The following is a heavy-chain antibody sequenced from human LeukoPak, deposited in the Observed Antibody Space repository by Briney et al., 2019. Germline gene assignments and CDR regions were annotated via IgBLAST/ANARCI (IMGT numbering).Heavy chain of an antibody. CDR3: ARRKRCSSTRCYDFDY. J-gene: IGHJ4*02. CDR2: MNPNSGNT. D-gene: IGHD2-2*01. V-gene: IGHV1-8*01. CDR1: GYTFTSYD. Sequence: ASVKVSCKASGYTFTSYDINWVRQATGQGLEWMGWMNPNSGNTGYAQKFQGRVTMTRNTSISTAYMELSSLRSEDTAVYYCARRKRCSSTRCYDFDYWGQGTLVTVSS.